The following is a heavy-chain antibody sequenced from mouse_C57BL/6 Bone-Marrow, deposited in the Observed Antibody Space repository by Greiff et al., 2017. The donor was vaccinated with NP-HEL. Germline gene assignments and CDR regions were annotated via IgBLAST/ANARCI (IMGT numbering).Heavy chain of an antibody. J-gene: IGHJ4*01. CDR3: ARDYYGSSPYAMDY. CDR2: IDPSDSYT. D-gene: IGHD1-1*01. V-gene: IGHV1-69*01. Sequence: VQLQQPGAELVMPGASVKLSCKASGYTFTSYWMHWVKQRPGQGLEWIGEIDPSDSYTNYNQKFKGKSTLTVDKSSSTAYTQLSSLTSEDSAVYYCARDYYGSSPYAMDYWGQGTSVTVSS. CDR1: GYTFTSYW.